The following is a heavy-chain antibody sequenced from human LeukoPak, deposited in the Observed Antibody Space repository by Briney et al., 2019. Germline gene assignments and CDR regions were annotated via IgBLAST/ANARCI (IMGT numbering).Heavy chain of an antibody. CDR2: ISSSGSTI. V-gene: IGHV3-48*03. CDR3: ARDLGGPMGIAAAGTESGFDY. J-gene: IGHJ4*02. CDR1: GLTISSYE. Sequence: GGSLRLSCAASGLTISSYEMSWVRQAAGKGLEWISYISSSGSTIFYSDSVKGRFTISRDNSKNTLYLQMNSLRAEDTAVYYCARDLGGPMGIAAAGTESGFDYWGQGTLVTVSS. D-gene: IGHD6-13*01.